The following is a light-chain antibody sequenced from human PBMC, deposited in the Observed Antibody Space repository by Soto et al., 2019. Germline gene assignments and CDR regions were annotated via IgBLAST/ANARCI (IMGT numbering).Light chain of an antibody. J-gene: IGLJ2*01. CDR2: EVR. V-gene: IGLV2-8*01. Sequence: QSVLTQPPSASGSLGQSVTISCTGTTNDIGAYIYVSWYQQQAGKAPKLILYEVRKRPSGVPDRFSGSKSGIRASLTVSGLQAEDEATYHSSSSAGNNTLVVFGGGTKLTVL. CDR1: TNDIGAYIY. CDR3: SSSAGNNTLVV.